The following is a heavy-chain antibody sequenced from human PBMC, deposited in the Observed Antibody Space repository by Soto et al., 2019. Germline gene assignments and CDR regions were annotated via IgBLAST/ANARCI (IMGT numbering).Heavy chain of an antibody. Sequence: QVQLVQSGAEVKKPGASVKVSCKASGYTFTSYAMHWVRQAPGQRLEWMGWINAGNGNTKYSQKFQGRVTITRDTSASTAYMELSSLRSEDTAVYYFAIAATTSVNIVATIPRFFDYWGQGTQVTVSS. CDR2: INAGNGNT. J-gene: IGHJ4*02. CDR1: GYTFTSYA. CDR3: AIAATTSVNIVATIPRFFDY. V-gene: IGHV1-3*01. D-gene: IGHD5-12*01.